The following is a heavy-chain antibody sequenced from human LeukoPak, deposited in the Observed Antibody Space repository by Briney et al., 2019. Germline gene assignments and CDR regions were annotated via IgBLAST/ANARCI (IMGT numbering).Heavy chain of an antibody. V-gene: IGHV3-53*05. CDR1: GLNVSRNY. CDR2: IYSGGRR. Sequence: GGSLRLSCAASGLNVSRNYMSWVRQAPGKGLEWVAVIYSGGRRDYADSVKGRFTISRDNSKNTLYLQMNSLRAEDTAVYYCAKDPGAAALVGWFDPWGQGTLVTVSS. J-gene: IGHJ5*02. CDR3: AKDPGAAALVGWFDP. D-gene: IGHD6-13*01.